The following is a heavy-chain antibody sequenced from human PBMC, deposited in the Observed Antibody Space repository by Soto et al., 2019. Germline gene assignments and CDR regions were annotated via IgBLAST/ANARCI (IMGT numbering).Heavy chain of an antibody. CDR1: GFTFTSYW. J-gene: IGHJ4*02. CDR2: IKQDGSEK. CDR3: SGAESPDTAYFSLY. D-gene: IGHD1-26*01. V-gene: IGHV3-7*01. Sequence: PGGSLKLSCAASGFTFTSYWMSWVRQAPGKGLEWVANIKQDGSEKHYVDSVKGRFTISRDNAKNSLYLQMNSLRAEDTAVYYCSGAESPDTAYFSLYWGQGTPVTGS.